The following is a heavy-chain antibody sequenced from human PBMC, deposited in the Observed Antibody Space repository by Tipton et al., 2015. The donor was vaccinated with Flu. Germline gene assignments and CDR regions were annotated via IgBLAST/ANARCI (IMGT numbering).Heavy chain of an antibody. Sequence: TLSLTCSVSGGSISSGTHYWSWIRQPAGKGLEWIGRINSSGSASYNPSLKSRVTISVDTSKNQYSLNLSSVTAADTAVYYCARLGLPDNWGQGTLVTVSS. D-gene: IGHD3-16*01. CDR2: INSSGSA. V-gene: IGHV4-61*02. CDR1: GGSISSGTHY. CDR3: ARLGLPDN. J-gene: IGHJ4*02.